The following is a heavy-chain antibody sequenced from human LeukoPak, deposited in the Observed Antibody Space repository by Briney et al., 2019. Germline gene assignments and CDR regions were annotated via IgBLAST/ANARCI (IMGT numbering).Heavy chain of an antibody. D-gene: IGHD1-1*01. CDR3: ARDPYNGAYSEGYYYYFMDV. CDR1: GFSLSDNW. CDR2: IRQDGYDK. Sequence: PGGSLRLSCVASGFSLSDNWMSWIRQAPGRGLEWVANIRQDGYDKNYVDSVRGRFSISRDNAKNSLYLQMNSLRAEDTAVYYCARDPYNGAYSEGYYYYFMDVWGKGTTVTVSS. J-gene: IGHJ6*03. V-gene: IGHV3-7*01.